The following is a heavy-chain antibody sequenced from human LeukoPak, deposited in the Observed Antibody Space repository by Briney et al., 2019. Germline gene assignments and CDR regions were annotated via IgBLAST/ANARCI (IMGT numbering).Heavy chain of an antibody. J-gene: IGHJ6*02. V-gene: IGHV4-30-4*01. CDR2: IYYSGST. CDR1: GGSISSGDYY. Sequence: SETLSLTCTVSGGSISSGDYYWSWIRQPPGKGLEWIGYIYYSGSTYYNPSLKSRVTISVDTSKSQFSLKLSSVTAADTAVYYCARVRPPRGMDVWGQGTTVTVSS. CDR3: ARVRPPRGMDV.